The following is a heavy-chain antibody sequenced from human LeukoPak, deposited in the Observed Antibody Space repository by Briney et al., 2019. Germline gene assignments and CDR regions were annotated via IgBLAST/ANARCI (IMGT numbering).Heavy chain of an antibody. D-gene: IGHD6-13*01. CDR1: GFTFSSYA. J-gene: IGHJ6*03. CDR3: AKLYSTYQNYYYYYYMDV. V-gene: IGHV3-23*01. Sequence: GGSLRLSCAASGFTFSSYAMSWVRQAPGKGLEWVSAITGSGGSTYYADSVKGQFTISRDNSKNTLYLQMNSLRADDTAVYYCAKLYSTYQNYYYYYYMDVGGKGTTVTVSS. CDR2: ITGSGGST.